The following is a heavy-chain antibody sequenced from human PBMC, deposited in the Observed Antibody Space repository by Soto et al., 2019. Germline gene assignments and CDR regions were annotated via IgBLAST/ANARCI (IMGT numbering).Heavy chain of an antibody. CDR3: ARSLTGESDAFDI. Sequence: ASVKVSCKASGYTFTGYYMHWVRQAPGQGLEWMGWINPNSGGTNYAQKFQGWVTMTRDTSISTAYMELSRLRSDDTAVYYCARSLTGESDAFDIWGQGTMVTVSS. V-gene: IGHV1-2*04. CDR2: INPNSGGT. J-gene: IGHJ3*02. CDR1: GYTFTGYY. D-gene: IGHD7-27*01.